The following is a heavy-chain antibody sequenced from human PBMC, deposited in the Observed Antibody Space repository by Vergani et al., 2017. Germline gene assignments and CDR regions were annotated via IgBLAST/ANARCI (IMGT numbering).Heavy chain of an antibody. CDR3: ARDXYCSSTSCYGWFDP. CDR1: GYTFTGYY. V-gene: IGHV1-2*02. J-gene: IGHJ5*02. D-gene: IGHD2-2*03. Sequence: QVQLVQSGAEVKKPGASVQVSCKASGYTFTGYYMHWVRQAPGQGLEWMGWINPNRGGTNYAQKFQGRVTMTRDTSISTAYMELSRLRSDDTAVYYCARDXYCSSTSCYGWFDPWGQGTLVTVSS. CDR2: INPNRGGT.